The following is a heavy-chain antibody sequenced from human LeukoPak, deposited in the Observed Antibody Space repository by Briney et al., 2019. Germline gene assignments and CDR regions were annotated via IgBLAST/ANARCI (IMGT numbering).Heavy chain of an antibody. D-gene: IGHD1-26*01. V-gene: IGHV3-30-3*01. CDR3: VRIVGHTTTDF. CDR2: VSFDGRNK. J-gene: IGHJ4*02. Sequence: PGGSLRPSCAASGFTFSSYAMSWVRQAPGKGLEWVSFVSFDGRNKNYADSVRVRFTISRDNSKNTLYLQMNSVTYEDTAVYFCVRIVGHTTTDFWGQGTIVTVSS. CDR1: GFTFSSYA.